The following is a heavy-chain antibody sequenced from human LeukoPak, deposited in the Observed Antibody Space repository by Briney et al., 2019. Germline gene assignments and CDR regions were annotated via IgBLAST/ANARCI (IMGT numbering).Heavy chain of an antibody. CDR1: GGSISSYY. Sequence: SETLSLTCTVPGGSISSYYWSWIRQPPGKGLEWIGYIYYSGRTNSNPSLKSRVAISVGTSKNQFSLKLSSVTAADTAVYYCARRPKLYHDFWSGYPRWSYYYYGMDVWGQGATVTVSS. J-gene: IGHJ6*01. CDR3: ARRPKLYHDFWSGYPRWSYYYYGMDV. D-gene: IGHD3-3*01. V-gene: IGHV4-59*13. CDR2: IYYSGRT.